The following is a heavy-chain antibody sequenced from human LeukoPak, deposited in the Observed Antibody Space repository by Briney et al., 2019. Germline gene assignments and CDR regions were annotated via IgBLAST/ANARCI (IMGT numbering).Heavy chain of an antibody. CDR3: AREETGYSSGWYVY. V-gene: IGHV1-69*13. CDR1: GGTFSSYA. J-gene: IGHJ4*02. D-gene: IGHD6-19*01. CDR2: IIPIFGTA. Sequence: GASVEVSCKASGGTFSSYAISWVRQAPGQGLEWMGGIIPIFGTANYAQKFQGRVTITADESTSTAYMELSSLRSEDTAVYYCAREETGYSSGWYVYWGQGTLVTVSS.